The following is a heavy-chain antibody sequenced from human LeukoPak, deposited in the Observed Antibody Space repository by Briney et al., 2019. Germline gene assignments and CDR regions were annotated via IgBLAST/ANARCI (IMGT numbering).Heavy chain of an antibody. CDR2: IYTSGST. Sequence: SETLSLTCTVSGGSINSNYWSWIRQPAGKGLEWIGRIYTSGSTNYNPSLKSRVTISVDTSKNQFSLKLSSVTAADTAVYYCARSGSCWSWDWFDPWGQGTLVTVSS. V-gene: IGHV4-4*07. CDR3: ARSGSCWSWDWFDP. CDR1: GGSINSNY. D-gene: IGHD6-19*01. J-gene: IGHJ5*02.